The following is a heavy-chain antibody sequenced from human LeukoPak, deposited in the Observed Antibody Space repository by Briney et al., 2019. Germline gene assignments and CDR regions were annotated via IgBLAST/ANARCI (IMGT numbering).Heavy chain of an antibody. CDR2: IRTKANTYAT. CDR3: TVSGIASDAFDV. CDR1: GFTFGVST. Sequence: GGSLKLSCAASGFTFGVSTMHWVRQASGKGLEWVGRIRTKANTYATAYSASVKGRFTISRDDSKNTAYLQMNSLKTEDTAVYYCTVSGIASDAFDVWGQGTMVTVSS. D-gene: IGHD2-21*01. J-gene: IGHJ3*01. V-gene: IGHV3-73*01.